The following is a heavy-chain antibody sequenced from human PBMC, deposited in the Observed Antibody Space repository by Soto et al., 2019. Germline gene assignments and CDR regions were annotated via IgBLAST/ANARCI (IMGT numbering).Heavy chain of an antibody. V-gene: IGHV3-74*01. CDR3: VRTSLVVAAATGEDY. CDR2: INSDGSST. Sequence: EVQLVESGGGLVQPGGSLRLSCAASGFTFSSYWMHWVRQAPGKGLVWVSRINSDGSSTSYAASVKGRFTISRDPAKKTLYLQRDSLSAAETAVYYCVRTSLVVAAATGEDYWCQGTLVTVSS. J-gene: IGHJ4*02. CDR1: GFTFSSYW. D-gene: IGHD2-15*01.